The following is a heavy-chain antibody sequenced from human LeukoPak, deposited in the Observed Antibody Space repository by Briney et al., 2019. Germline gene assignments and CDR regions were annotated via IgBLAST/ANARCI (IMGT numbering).Heavy chain of an antibody. CDR2: IIPIFGTA. CDR1: RGTFSSYA. V-gene: IGHV1-69*05. J-gene: IGHJ6*03. D-gene: IGHD3-10*01. CDR3: ARGVLLWFGDYYYYYMDV. Sequence: SVKVSCKASRGTFSSYAISWVRQAPGQGLEWMGGIIPIFGTANYAQKFQGRVTITTDESTSTAYMELSSLRSEDTAVYYCARGVLLWFGDYYYYYMDVWGKGTTVTVSS.